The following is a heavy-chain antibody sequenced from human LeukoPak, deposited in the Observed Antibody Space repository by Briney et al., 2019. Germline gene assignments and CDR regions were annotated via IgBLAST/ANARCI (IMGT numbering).Heavy chain of an antibody. CDR2: IIPIFGTA. J-gene: IGHJ4*02. Sequence: SVKVSCKASGGTFSSYAISWVRQAPGQGLEWMGGIIPIFGTANYAQKFQGRVTITTDESTSTAYMELSSLRSEDTAVYYCARYYYDSSGYSDFDYWGQGTLVTVSS. V-gene: IGHV1-69*05. CDR3: ARYYYDSSGYSDFDY. CDR1: GGTFSSYA. D-gene: IGHD3-22*01.